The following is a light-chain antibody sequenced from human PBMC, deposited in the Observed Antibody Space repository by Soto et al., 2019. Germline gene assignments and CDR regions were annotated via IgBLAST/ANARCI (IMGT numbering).Light chain of an antibody. CDR2: ATS. CDR3: LQDYSYPRT. J-gene: IGKJ1*01. Sequence: AIPMTQSPSSLSASVGDRVTIICRASQGIRNDLGWYQQRPGKAPKLLIYATSNLQSGVPSRFSGSRSGTDFTLTISSLQPEDFATYYCLQDYSYPRTFGQGTKVEIK. CDR1: QGIRND. V-gene: IGKV1-6*01.